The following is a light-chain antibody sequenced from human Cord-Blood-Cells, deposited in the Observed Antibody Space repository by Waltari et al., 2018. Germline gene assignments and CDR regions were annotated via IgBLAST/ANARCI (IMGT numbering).Light chain of an antibody. CDR1: QGISSY. V-gene: IGKV1-8*01. J-gene: IGKJ3*01. Sequence: AIRMTQSPSPLSASTGDRVTITCRASQGISSYLAWYQQKPGKAPKLLIYAASTLQSGVPSRFSGSGSGTDFTLTISCLQSEDVATYYCQQYYSYPFTFGPGTKVDIK. CDR3: QQYYSYPFT. CDR2: AAS.